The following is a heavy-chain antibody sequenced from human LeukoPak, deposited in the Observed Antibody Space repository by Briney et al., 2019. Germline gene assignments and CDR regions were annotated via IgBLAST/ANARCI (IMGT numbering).Heavy chain of an antibody. CDR1: GFTFSSYG. J-gene: IGHJ4*02. Sequence: PGGSLRLSCAASGFTFSSYGMHWVRQAPGKGLEWVAVIWYDGSNKYYADSVKGRFTISRDNSKNTLYLQMNSLRAEDTAVYYCAKEEDYYDSSGYGDWGQGTLVTVSS. V-gene: IGHV3-33*06. CDR2: IWYDGSNK. D-gene: IGHD3-22*01. CDR3: AKEEDYYDSSGYGD.